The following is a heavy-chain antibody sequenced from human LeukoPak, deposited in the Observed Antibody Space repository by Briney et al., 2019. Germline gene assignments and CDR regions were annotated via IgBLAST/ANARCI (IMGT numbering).Heavy chain of an antibody. V-gene: IGHV3-23*01. D-gene: IGHD3-22*01. CDR3: AKGGSGYYVFDY. CDR1: GFTFSGYA. J-gene: IGHJ4*02. Sequence: GGSLRLSCAASGFTFSGYAMSWVRQAPGKGLEWISGISGSGDYTYQADSVKGRFTISRENSKNTLYLQMNSVRAEDTARYYCAKGGSGYYVFDYWGQGTLVTVSS. CDR2: ISGSGDYT.